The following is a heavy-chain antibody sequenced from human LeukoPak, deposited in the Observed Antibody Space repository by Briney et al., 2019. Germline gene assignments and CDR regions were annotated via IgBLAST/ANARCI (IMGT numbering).Heavy chain of an antibody. V-gene: IGHV1-18*01. CDR3: ARSVGDRIRVTGTTYNWFDP. D-gene: IGHD1-20*01. CDR2: ISAYNGDT. Sequence: ASVKVSCKVSGYTLTELSMHWVRQAPGQGLEWMGWISAYNGDTNYARKLQGRVSMTTDTSTSTAYMEVRSLRSDDTAVYYCARSVGDRIRVTGTTYNWFDPWGQGTLVTVSS. J-gene: IGHJ5*02. CDR1: GYTLTELS.